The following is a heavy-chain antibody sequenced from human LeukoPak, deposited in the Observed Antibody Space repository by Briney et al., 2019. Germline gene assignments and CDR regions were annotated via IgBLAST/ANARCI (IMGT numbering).Heavy chain of an antibody. J-gene: IGHJ4*02. V-gene: IGHV1-8*01. D-gene: IGHD3-10*01. CDR1: GYTFTSYD. Sequence: ASVKVSCKASGYTFTSYDINWVRQATGQGLEWMGWMNPNSGNTGYAQKFQGRVTMTRNTSISTAYMELSSLRSEDTAVYYCARGRPRTYYYGSGTLYYFDYWGQGTLVTVSS. CDR3: ARGRPRTYYYGSGTLYYFDY. CDR2: MNPNSGNT.